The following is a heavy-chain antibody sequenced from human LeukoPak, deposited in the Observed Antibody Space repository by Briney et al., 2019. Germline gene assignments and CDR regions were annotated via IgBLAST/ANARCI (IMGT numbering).Heavy chain of an antibody. D-gene: IGHD6-19*01. Sequence: GGSLRHSCAASGFMFTNFWMHWVRQAPGKGLVWVSSIDSDGSSTSYADSVKGRFTISRDNAKNTLYLQMNSLRAEDTAVYYCARGGQIAMAAAAPGREGTLVTVSS. CDR1: GFMFTNFW. CDR2: IDSDGSST. V-gene: IGHV3-74*01. CDR3: ARGGQIAMAAAAP. J-gene: IGHJ5*02.